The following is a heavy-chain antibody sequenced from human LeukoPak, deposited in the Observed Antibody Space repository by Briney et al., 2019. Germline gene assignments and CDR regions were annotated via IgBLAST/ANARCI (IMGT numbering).Heavy chain of an antibody. D-gene: IGHD6-13*01. Sequence: GASVKVSCKASGYTFTSYDINWVRQATGQGLEWMGWMNPNSGNTGYAQKFQGRATMTMNTSISTAYMELSSLRSEDTAVYYCARDSSSGLRDAFDIWGQGTMVTVSS. V-gene: IGHV1-8*01. J-gene: IGHJ3*02. CDR2: MNPNSGNT. CDR1: GYTFTSYD. CDR3: ARDSSSGLRDAFDI.